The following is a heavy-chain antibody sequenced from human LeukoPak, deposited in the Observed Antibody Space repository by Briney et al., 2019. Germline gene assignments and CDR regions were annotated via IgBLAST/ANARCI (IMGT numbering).Heavy chain of an antibody. V-gene: IGHV5-51*01. CDR3: ARTPGSSDYRGYQYWYFDL. J-gene: IGHJ2*01. D-gene: IGHD5-12*01. CDR1: GYSFTSYW. CDR2: IHPGNPDT. Sequence: GESLKISCQGSGYSFTSYWVAWVRQMPGKGLEWMGIIHPGNPDTRYSPSSQGQVTISADKSITTAYLEWSSLKASDTAIYYCARTPGSSDYRGYQYWYFDLWGRGTLVTVSS.